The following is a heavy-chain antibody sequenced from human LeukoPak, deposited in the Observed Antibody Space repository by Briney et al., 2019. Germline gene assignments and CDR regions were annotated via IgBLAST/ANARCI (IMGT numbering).Heavy chain of an antibody. J-gene: IGHJ3*02. CDR1: GFTFSSYG. V-gene: IGHV3-30*03. CDR2: ISYDGSNK. Sequence: GGSLRLSCAASGFTFSSYGMHWVRQAPGKGLEWVAVISYDGSNKYYADSVKGRFTISRDNSKNTLYLQMNSLRAEDTAVYYCGRDLNWGAFDIRGLGTLVTVSS. CDR3: GRDLNWGAFDI. D-gene: IGHD7-27*01.